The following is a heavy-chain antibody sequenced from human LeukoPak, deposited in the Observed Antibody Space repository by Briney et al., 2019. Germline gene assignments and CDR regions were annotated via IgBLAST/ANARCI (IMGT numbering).Heavy chain of an antibody. CDR2: INHSGST. CDR1: GGSFSGYY. V-gene: IGHV4-34*01. CDR3: ARLKQLLAYYYYYMDV. J-gene: IGHJ6*03. Sequence: SEALSLTCAVYGGSFSGYYWSWIRQPPGKGLEWIGEINHSGSTNYNPSLKSRVTISVDTSKNQFSLKLSSVTAADTAVYYCARLKQLLAYYYYYMDVWGKGTTVTISS. D-gene: IGHD6-6*01.